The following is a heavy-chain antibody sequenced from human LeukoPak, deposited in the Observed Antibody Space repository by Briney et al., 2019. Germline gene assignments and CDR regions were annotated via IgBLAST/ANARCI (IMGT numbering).Heavy chain of an antibody. V-gene: IGHV4-34*01. D-gene: IGHD7-27*01. CDR2: INHSGST. Sequence: PSETLSLTCAVYGGSFSGYYWSWIRQPPGKGLEWIGEINHSGSTNYNPSLKSRVTISVDTSKNQFSLKLSSVTAADTAVYYCARVPGDDYYFDYWGQGTLVTVSS. J-gene: IGHJ4*02. CDR1: GGSFSGYY. CDR3: ARVPGDDYYFDY.